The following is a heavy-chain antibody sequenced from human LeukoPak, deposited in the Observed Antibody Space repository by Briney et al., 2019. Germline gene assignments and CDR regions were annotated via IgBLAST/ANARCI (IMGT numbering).Heavy chain of an antibody. CDR2: MYYSGST. Sequence: KPSGTLSLTCAVSGGSITSYYWSWIRQPPGKGLEWIAYMYYSGSTNYNPSLKSRVTISLDATKNQFSLKLSSVTAADTAVYYCARAGVWSSSGWFYFDNWGQGTVVTVSS. V-gene: IGHV4-59*12. D-gene: IGHD6-19*01. J-gene: IGHJ4*02. CDR1: GGSITSYY. CDR3: ARAGVWSSSGWFYFDN.